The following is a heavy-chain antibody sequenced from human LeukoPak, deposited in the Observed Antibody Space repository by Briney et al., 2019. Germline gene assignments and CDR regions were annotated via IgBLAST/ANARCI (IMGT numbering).Heavy chain of an antibody. CDR1: GYSISTSYY. CDR2: IYHSGNT. V-gene: IGHV4-38-2*02. J-gene: IGHJ4*02. CDR3: ARVTGYMVEDFFDY. Sequence: SETLSLTFTVSGYSISTSYYWGWVRQPPGKGLEWIGSIYHSGNTYYNPSLKSRVTISVDTSKNQFSLKLRYVTAADTAVYYCARVTGYMVEDFFDYWGQGTLVTVSS. D-gene: IGHD3-9*01.